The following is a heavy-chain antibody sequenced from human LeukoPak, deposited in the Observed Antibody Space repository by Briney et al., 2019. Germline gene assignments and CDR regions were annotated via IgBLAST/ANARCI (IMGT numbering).Heavy chain of an antibody. CDR3: AKDSRRYCSSTSCYYVWDY. CDR1: GFTFSSYA. V-gene: IGHV3-23*01. J-gene: IGHJ4*02. CDR2: ISGSGGST. D-gene: IGHD2-2*01. Sequence: AGTLRLSCAASGFTFSSYAMSWVRQAPGKGLEWVSAISGSGGSTYYADSVKGRFTISRDNSKNTLYLQMNSLRAEDTAVYYCAKDSRRYCSSTSCYYVWDYWGQGTLVTVSS.